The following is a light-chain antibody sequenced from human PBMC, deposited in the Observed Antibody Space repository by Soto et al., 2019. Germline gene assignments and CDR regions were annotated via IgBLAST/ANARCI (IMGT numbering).Light chain of an antibody. V-gene: IGLV1-44*01. CDR2: TNN. CDR3: AAWDDRLSAWV. J-gene: IGLJ3*02. Sequence: QAVVTQPPSASGTPGQRVTISCSGSSSNIGSNTVNWYQQLPGTAPKLLIYTNNQRPSGVPDRFSGSKSGASASLAISGLQSEDEADYYCAAWDDRLSAWVFGGGTKLTVL. CDR1: SSNIGSNT.